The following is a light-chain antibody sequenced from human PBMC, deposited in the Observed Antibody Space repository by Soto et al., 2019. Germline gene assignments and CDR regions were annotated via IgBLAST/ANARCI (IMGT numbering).Light chain of an antibody. V-gene: IGLV2-14*03. Sequence: QSVLTQPASLSGAPGQSLPISCTGTSSDVGGYNYVSWYQHHPGKAPKLMIYDVSNRPSGVSNRFSGSKSGNTASLTISGLQPEDEADYYCCSYTTSNTRQIVFGTGTKVTVL. J-gene: IGLJ1*01. CDR3: CSYTTSNTRQIV. CDR1: SSDVGGYNY. CDR2: DVS.